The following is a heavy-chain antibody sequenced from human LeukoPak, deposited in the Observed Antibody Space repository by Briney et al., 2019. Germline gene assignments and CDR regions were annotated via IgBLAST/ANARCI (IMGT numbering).Heavy chain of an antibody. V-gene: IGHV3-33*01. D-gene: IGHD5-12*01. CDR3: ARDNGDIVATATYYFDY. CDR1: GFTFSSYG. CDR2: IWYDGSNK. Sequence: PGGSLRLSCAASGFTFSSYGMHWVRQAPGKGLEWVAVIWYDGSNKYYADSVKGQFTISRDNSKNTLYLQMNSLRAEDTAVYYCARDNGDIVATATYYFDYWGQGTLVTVSS. J-gene: IGHJ4*02.